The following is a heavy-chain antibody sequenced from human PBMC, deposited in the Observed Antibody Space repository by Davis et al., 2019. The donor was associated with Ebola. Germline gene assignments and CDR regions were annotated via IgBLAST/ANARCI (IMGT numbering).Heavy chain of an antibody. J-gene: IGHJ4*02. Sequence: GESLKISCATSGFIFSSFWMSWVRQAPGKGLEWVANINQDGIQKCSVDSVKGRFTISRDNAKNSLDLQMNTLRAEDTAVYFCAKHGTPTAIGGQGTLVTVSS. V-gene: IGHV3-7*03. D-gene: IGHD2-2*01. CDR3: AKHGTPTAI. CDR2: INQDGIQK. CDR1: GFIFSSFW.